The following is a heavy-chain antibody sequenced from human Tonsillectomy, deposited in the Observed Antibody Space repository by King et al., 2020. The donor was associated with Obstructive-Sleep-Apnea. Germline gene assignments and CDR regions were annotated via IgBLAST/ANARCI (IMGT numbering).Heavy chain of an antibody. CDR3: ARERYYDSSGVAHYFDY. D-gene: IGHD3-22*01. CDR2: IYYSGST. V-gene: IGHV4-59*01. CDR1: GGSISSYY. Sequence: QLQESGPGLVRPSETLSLTCTVSGGSISSYYWSWIRQPPGKGLEWIGYIYYSGSTSYNPSLKSRVTISVDTSKNQFALKLSSVTAADTAVYYCARERYYDSSGVAHYFDYWGQGTLVTVSS. J-gene: IGHJ4*02.